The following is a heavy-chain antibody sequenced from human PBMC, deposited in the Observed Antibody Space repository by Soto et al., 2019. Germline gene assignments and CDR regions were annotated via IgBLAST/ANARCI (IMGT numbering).Heavy chain of an antibody. CDR3: ARENRESATVTYYYYGMDV. D-gene: IGHD4-17*01. J-gene: IGHJ6*02. Sequence: SETLSLTCTVSGGSISSYYWSWIRQPAGKGLEWIGRIYTSGSTNYNPSLKSRVTMSVDTSKNQFSLKLSSVTAADTAVYYCARENRESATVTYYYYGMDVWGQGTTVTVSS. CDR1: GGSISSYY. CDR2: IYTSGST. V-gene: IGHV4-4*07.